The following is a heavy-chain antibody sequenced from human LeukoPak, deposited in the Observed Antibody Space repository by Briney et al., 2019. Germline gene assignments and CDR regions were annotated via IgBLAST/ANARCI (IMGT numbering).Heavy chain of an antibody. CDR2: ISSSSSYI. J-gene: IGHJ4*02. CDR1: GFTFSSYS. V-gene: IGHV3-21*01. D-gene: IGHD2-2*01. CDR3: ARGRNLVVPAATLDY. Sequence: GGSLRLSCAASGFTFSSYSMNWVRQAPGKGLEWVSSISSSSSYIYYADSVKGRFTISRDNAKNSLYLQMNSLRAEDTAVYYCARGRNLVVPAATLDYWGQGTLVTVSS.